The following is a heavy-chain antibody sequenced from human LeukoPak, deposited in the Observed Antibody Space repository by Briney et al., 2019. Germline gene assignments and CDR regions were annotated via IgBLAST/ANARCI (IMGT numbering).Heavy chain of an antibody. V-gene: IGHV3-23*01. CDR1: GFTFSSSA. CDR3: AKDSPVATR. D-gene: IGHD1-26*01. Sequence: GGFLRLSCAASGFTFSSSAVSWVRQAPGKGLAWVSSITDSGDGKYYADSVKGRFTISRDNSKNTLYLQMNSLRAEDTAVYYCAKDSPVATRWGQGTLVTVSS. J-gene: IGHJ4*02. CDR2: ITDSGDGK.